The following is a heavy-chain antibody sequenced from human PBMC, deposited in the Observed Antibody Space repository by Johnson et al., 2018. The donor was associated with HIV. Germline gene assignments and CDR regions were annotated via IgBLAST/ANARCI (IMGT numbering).Heavy chain of an antibody. V-gene: IGHV3-30-3*01. CDR2: ISYDGSNK. Sequence: QVQLVESGGGVVQPGGSLRLSCAASGFTFSSYAMHWVRQAPGKGLEWVAVISYDGSNKYYADSVKGRFTISRDNSKNTLYLQMNSLRAEDTAVYYCARDWRGDSSGYYYFFSVDIWGQGTMVTVSS. J-gene: IGHJ3*02. CDR3: ARDWRGDSSGYYYFFSVDI. CDR1: GFTFSSYA. D-gene: IGHD3-22*01.